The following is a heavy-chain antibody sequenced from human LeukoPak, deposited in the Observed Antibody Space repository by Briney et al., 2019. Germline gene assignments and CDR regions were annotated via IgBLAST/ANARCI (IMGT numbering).Heavy chain of an antibody. V-gene: IGHV3-49*04. Sequence: PGGSLRLSCTTSGFTFGDYAMSWVRQAPRKGLEWVGFIRRKPYGGTTVYAASVKGRFTISRDDSKSIAYLQMDSLKTEDTAVYYCTRIPLAYCSSSSCPLWIDFWGQGTLVTVSS. J-gene: IGHJ4*02. D-gene: IGHD2-2*01. CDR3: TRIPLAYCSSSSCPLWIDF. CDR1: GFTFGDYA. CDR2: IRRKPYGGTT.